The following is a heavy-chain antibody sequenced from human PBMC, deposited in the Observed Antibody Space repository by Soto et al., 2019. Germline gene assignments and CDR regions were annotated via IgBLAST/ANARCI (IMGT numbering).Heavy chain of an antibody. CDR1: GGTFSSYT. V-gene: IGHV1-69*02. J-gene: IGHJ4*02. CDR3: ARGYSGYDQYFDH. D-gene: IGHD5-12*01. Sequence: QVQLVQSGAEVKKPGSSVKVSCKASGGTFSSYTISWVRQAPGQGLEWMGRIIPILGIANYAQKFQGRVTITADKSTSTAYMELSSLRSEDTAVYYCARGYSGYDQYFDHWGQGTLVTVSS. CDR2: IIPILGIA.